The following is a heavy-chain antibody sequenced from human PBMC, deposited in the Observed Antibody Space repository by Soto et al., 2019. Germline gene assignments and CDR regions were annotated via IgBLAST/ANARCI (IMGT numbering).Heavy chain of an antibody. J-gene: IGHJ4*02. Sequence: QVQLVQSGAEVKKPGASVKVSCKASGYTFTSYGISLVRLAPGQGLEWMGRISGYNGNNKYAQKLKGRVTMTTHTATRTAHMELRSLRSDDTAVYYSARDPDIFDYWGQGPLVTVSA. CDR3: ARDPDIFDY. V-gene: IGHV1-18*01. CDR1: GYTFTSYG. CDR2: ISGYNGNN.